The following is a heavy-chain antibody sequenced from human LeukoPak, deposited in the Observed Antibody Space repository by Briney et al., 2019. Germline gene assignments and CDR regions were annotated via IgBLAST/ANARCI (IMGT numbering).Heavy chain of an antibody. D-gene: IGHD3-9*01. CDR2: INHSGST. V-gene: IGHV4-34*01. Sequence: PSETLSLTCALYGGSFSGYYWTWIRQPPGKGLEWIGEINHSGSTNYSPSLKSRVTISLDTSKNQFSLKPTSVTAADTAVYYCARGSRLTGTFDIWGQGTMVTVSS. CDR3: ARGSRLTGTFDI. CDR1: GGSFSGYY. J-gene: IGHJ3*02.